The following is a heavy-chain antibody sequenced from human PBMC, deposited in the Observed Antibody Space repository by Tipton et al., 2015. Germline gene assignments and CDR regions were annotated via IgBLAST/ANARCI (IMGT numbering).Heavy chain of an antibody. CDR3: AIGDNIVLVPGTEYYCYGLDV. V-gene: IGHV1-69*01. CDR2: IIPFFRTR. J-gene: IGHJ6*02. D-gene: IGHD3/OR15-3a*01. CDR1: GGLFNSYS. Sequence: QLVQSGPEVKRPGSSVKVSCKASGGLFNSYSFSWVRRTPEQGLEWMGAIIPFFRTRNYAQKFQGRVTITADQSINTAYMELSRLTLEDTALYYCAIGDNIVLVPGTEYYCYGLDVWGQGTTVTVSS.